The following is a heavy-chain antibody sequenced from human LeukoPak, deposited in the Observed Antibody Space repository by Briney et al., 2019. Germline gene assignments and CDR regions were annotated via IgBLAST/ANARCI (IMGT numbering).Heavy chain of an antibody. CDR1: GGTFTSYA. CDR3: ARDLEDNPYYYDSSGYYTDY. Sequence: SVKVSCKASGGTFTSYAISWVRQAPGQGLEWMGRIIPILGIANYAQKFQGRVTITADKSTSTAYMELSRLRCEDKCVYCCARDLEDNPYYYDSSGYYTDYWGEGALVTVSS. D-gene: IGHD3-22*01. CDR2: IIPILGIA. V-gene: IGHV1-69*04. J-gene: IGHJ4*02.